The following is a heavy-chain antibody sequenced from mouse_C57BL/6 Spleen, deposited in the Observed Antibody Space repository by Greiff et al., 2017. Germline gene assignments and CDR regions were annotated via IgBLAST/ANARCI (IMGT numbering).Heavy chain of an antibody. Sequence: EVKLMESGPGLVKPSQSLSLTCSVTGYSITSGYYWNWIRQFPGNKLEWMGYISYDGSNNYNPSLKNRISITRDTSKNQFFLKLNSVTTEDTATYYCARANPHYYAMDYWGQGTSVTVSS. CDR3: ARANPHYYAMDY. CDR1: GYSITSGYY. CDR2: ISYDGSN. V-gene: IGHV3-6*01. J-gene: IGHJ4*01.